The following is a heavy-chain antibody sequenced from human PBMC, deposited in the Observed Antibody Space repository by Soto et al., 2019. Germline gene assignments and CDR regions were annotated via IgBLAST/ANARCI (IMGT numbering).Heavy chain of an antibody. CDR3: ARDRGGAAAGDYYYGMDV. CDR1: GGXXXXXX. CDR2: IIPIFGTA. Sequence: PGSSVXXXXXXSGGXXXXXXIXWVRQAPGQGLEWMGGIIPIFGTANYAQKFQGRVTITADESTSTAYMELSSLRSEDTAVYYCARDRGGAAAGDYYYGMDVWGQGTTVTVSS. D-gene: IGHD6-13*01. J-gene: IGHJ6*02. V-gene: IGHV1-69*01.